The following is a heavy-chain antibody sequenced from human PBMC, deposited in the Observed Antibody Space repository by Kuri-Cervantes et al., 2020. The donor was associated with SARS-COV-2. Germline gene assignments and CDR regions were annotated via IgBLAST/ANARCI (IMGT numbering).Heavy chain of an antibody. D-gene: IGHD6-6*01. Sequence: GESLKISCAASAFTFSSYAMHWVRQAPGKGLEWVAIISYDGSNKYYADSVKGRFTISRDNSKNTLYLQMNSLRAEDTAVYYCARDRVGVHDYWGQGTLATVSS. CDR3: ARDRVGVHDY. CDR1: AFTFSSYA. CDR2: ISYDGSNK. J-gene: IGHJ4*02. V-gene: IGHV3-30-3*01.